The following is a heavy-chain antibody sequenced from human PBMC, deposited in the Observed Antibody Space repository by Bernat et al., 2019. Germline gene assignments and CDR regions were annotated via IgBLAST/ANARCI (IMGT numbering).Heavy chain of an antibody. Sequence: QVQLVESGVGVVQPGRSLRLSCAASGFTFSSYGVHWVRQAPGKGLELVAVIWYDGSNKYYADSVKGRFTISRDNSKNTLYLHMNSLCAADTAVYYCARAGSSGSYSNAPFDYWGQGTLVTVSS. CDR1: GFTFSSYG. J-gene: IGHJ4*02. V-gene: IGHV3-33*01. CDR3: ARAGSSGSYSNAPFDY. CDR2: IWYDGSNK. D-gene: IGHD1-26*01.